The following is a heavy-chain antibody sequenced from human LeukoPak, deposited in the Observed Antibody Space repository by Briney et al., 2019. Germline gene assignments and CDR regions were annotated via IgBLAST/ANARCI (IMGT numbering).Heavy chain of an antibody. CDR1: GYSFTSYW. V-gene: IGHV5-51*01. Sequence: GESLKISCKGSGYSFTSYWIGWVRQMPGKGLEWMGIIYPGDSDTRYSPSFQRQVTTSADKSISTAYLQWSSLKASDTAKYYGARQAPEMARDFWGQGTGVMVS. J-gene: IGHJ4*02. D-gene: IGHD5-24*01. CDR3: ARQAPEMARDF. CDR2: IYPGDSDT.